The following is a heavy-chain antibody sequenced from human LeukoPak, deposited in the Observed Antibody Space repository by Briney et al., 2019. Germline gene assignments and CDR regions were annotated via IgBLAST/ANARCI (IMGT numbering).Heavy chain of an antibody. CDR1: GFTFSSYS. J-gene: IGHJ6*03. Sequence: GGSLRLSCAASGFTFSSYSMNWVRQAPGKGLEWVSYISSSGSTIYYADSVKGRFTISRDNAKNSLYLQMNSLRAEDTAVYYCARALYSSSWSNYYYYYYMDVWGKGTTVTVSS. CDR2: ISSSGSTI. CDR3: ARALYSSSWSNYYYYYYMDV. V-gene: IGHV3-48*04. D-gene: IGHD6-13*01.